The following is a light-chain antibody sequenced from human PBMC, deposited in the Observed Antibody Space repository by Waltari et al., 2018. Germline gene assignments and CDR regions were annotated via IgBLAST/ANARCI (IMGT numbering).Light chain of an antibody. CDR2: GKN. CDR3: NSRDSSGNHWV. J-gene: IGLJ3*02. CDR1: SLRSYY. V-gene: IGLV3-19*01. Sequence: SSELTQDPAVSVALGQTVRITCQGDSLRSYYASWYQQKPGKAPVLVIYGKNNRPSGIPDRFSGSGSGNAASLTITGAQAEDGADYYCNSRDSSGNHWVFGGGTKLTVL.